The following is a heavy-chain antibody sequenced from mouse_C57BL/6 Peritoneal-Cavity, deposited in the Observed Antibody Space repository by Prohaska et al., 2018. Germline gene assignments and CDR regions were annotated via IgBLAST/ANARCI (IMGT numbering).Heavy chain of an antibody. J-gene: IGHJ2*01. Sequence: GKGLEWLGVIWSGGSTDYNADFISRLSISKDNSKSQVFFKMNSLQADDTAIYYCARGGVANYYFDYWGQGTTLTVSS. CDR3: ARGGVANYYFDY. CDR2: IWSGGST. D-gene: IGHD1-1*01. V-gene: IGHV2-2*01.